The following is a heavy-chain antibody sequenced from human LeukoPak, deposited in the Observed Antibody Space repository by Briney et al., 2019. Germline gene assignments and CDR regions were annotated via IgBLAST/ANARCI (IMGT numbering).Heavy chain of an antibody. J-gene: IGHJ6*03. CDR1: GGSISSSSYY. Sequence: NPSETLPLTCTVSGGSISSSSYYWGWIRQPPGKGLEWIGSIYYSGSTYYNPSLKSRVTISVDTSKNQFSLKLSSVTAADTAVYYCAKHSLCLTYYDFWSGYYSPCYMDVWGKGTTVTVSS. CDR2: IYYSGST. V-gene: IGHV4-39*01. D-gene: IGHD3-3*01. CDR3: AKHSLCLTYYDFWSGYYSPCYMDV.